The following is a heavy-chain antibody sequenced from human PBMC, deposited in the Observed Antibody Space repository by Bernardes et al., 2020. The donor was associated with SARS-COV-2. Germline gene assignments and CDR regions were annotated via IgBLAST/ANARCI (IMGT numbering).Heavy chain of an antibody. Sequence: ASVKVSCKASGYTSGYTFSNSGISWVRQAPGQGLEWMGWISAYNGNTDYAQKVQGRVTMTTDTSTNTAYMELRSLRSDDTAVYYCARDLIVPPSIGPTHYYGMDVWGQGTTVTVSS. CDR2: ISAYNGNT. CDR1: GYTFSNSG. V-gene: IGHV1-18*01. CDR3: ARDLIVPPSIGPTHYYGMDV. J-gene: IGHJ6*02. D-gene: IGHD2-2*01.